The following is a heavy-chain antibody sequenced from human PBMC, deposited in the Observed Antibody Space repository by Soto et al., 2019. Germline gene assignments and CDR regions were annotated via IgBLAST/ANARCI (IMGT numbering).Heavy chain of an antibody. J-gene: IGHJ5*02. V-gene: IGHV1-69*02. Sequence: QVQLVQSGAEVKKPGFSVKVSCKASGGTFSSYTISWVRQAPGQGLEWMGRIIPILGIANYAQKFQGRVTITADKSTSTAYMELSSLRSEDTAVYYCARVVGSGAACTNWFDPWGQGTLVTVSS. CDR2: IIPILGIA. CDR3: ARVVGSGAACTNWFDP. D-gene: IGHD6-13*01. CDR1: GGTFSSYT.